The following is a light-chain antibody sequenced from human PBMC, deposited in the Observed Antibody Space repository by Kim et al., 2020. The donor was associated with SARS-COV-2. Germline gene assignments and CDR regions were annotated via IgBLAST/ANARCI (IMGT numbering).Light chain of an antibody. CDR1: QSLVHRDGNTY. CDR3: MQATQLPNS. Sequence: QRASISCRTSQSLVHRDGNTYLSWLQQRPGQAPRLLIYKISNRCSGVPDRFSGSGAGTYFTLKISRVEAEDVGVYYCMQATQLPNSFGQGTKLEI. J-gene: IGKJ2*03. CDR2: KIS. V-gene: IGKV2-24*01.